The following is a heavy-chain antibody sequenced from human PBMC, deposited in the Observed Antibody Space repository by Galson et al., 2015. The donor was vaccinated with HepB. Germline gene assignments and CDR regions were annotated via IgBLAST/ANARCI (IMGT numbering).Heavy chain of an antibody. CDR3: AHRPIPAAGTFWLDP. Sequence: PALVKPTPTLTLTCSFSGFSLSTSGVGVAWIRQPPGKALEWLALIYWNDDKRHSPSLKSRLTITKDTSKNQVLLTMTNMDPMDTATYYCAHRPIPAAGTFWLDPWGQGTLVTVSS. D-gene: IGHD6-13*01. J-gene: IGHJ5*02. CDR2: IYWNDDK. V-gene: IGHV2-5*01. CDR1: GFSLSTSGVG.